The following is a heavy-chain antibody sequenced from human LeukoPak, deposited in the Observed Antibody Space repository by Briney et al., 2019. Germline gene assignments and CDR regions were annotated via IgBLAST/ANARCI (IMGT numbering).Heavy chain of an antibody. CDR2: ISGSGFST. J-gene: IGHJ4*02. CDR3: AKDGQKSGCSDY. Sequence: GGSVRLSCAASGFTFSDYAMGWVRQAPGRGLEWVSTISGSGFSTYYADSVKGRFTISRDNSENTLFLQMNSLRAYDTAIEFCAKDGQKSGCSDYWGKGTLVTVSS. V-gene: IGHV3-23*01. D-gene: IGHD6-19*01. CDR1: GFTFSDYA.